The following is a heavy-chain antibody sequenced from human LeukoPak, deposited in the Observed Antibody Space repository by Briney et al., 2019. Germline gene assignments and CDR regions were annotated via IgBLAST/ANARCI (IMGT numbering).Heavy chain of an antibody. CDR2: IKQDGSEK. J-gene: IGHJ4*02. V-gene: IGHV3-7*04. CDR1: GFTFSSYW. D-gene: IGHD6-13*01. CDR3: AREKSAPGIAAAETDY. Sequence: GGSLRLSCAASGFTFSSYWMSWVRQAPGKGLEWVANIKQDGSEKYYVDSVKGRFTISRDNAKNSLYLQMNSLRAEDTAVYYCAREKSAPGIAAAETDYWGQGTLVTVSS.